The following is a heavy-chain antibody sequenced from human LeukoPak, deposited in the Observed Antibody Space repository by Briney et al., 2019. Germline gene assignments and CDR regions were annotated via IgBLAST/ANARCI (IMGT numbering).Heavy chain of an antibody. J-gene: IGHJ4*02. V-gene: IGHV4-34*01. Sequence: SETLSLTCAVYGGSFSDYYWSWIRQPPGKGLEWIGEINYSEGTNYNPSLKSRVTMSVDTSQNQFSLNLTSVTAADTAVYYCARPSGATPFKRFDFWGQGTLVTVSS. CDR2: INYSEGT. CDR3: ARPSGATPFKRFDF. CDR1: GGSFSDYY. D-gene: IGHD1-26*01.